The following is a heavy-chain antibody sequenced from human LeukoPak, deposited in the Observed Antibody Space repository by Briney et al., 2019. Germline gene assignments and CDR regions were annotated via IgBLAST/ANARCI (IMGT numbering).Heavy chain of an antibody. Sequence: GGSQRLSCAASGFTFSSYGMHWVRQAPGKGLEWVAFIRYDGSNKYYADSVKGRFTISRDNSKNTLYLQMNSLRAEDTAVYYCAKDFWSWGGPGGIAARPFQFDPWSQGTLVTVSS. CDR3: AKDFWSWGGPGGIAARPFQFDP. V-gene: IGHV3-30*02. CDR2: IRYDGSNK. CDR1: GFTFSSYG. J-gene: IGHJ5*02. D-gene: IGHD6-6*01.